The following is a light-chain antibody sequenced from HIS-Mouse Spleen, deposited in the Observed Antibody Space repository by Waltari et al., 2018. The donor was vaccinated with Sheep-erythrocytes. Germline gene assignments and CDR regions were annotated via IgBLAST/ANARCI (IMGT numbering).Light chain of an antibody. J-gene: IGKJ4*01. CDR3: QQYYSTLT. V-gene: IGKV3-15*01. CDR2: GAS. Sequence: EIVMTQFPATLSVSPGERATLSCRASESVSSNLAWSQQKPGQAPRLLIYGASTRATGIPARFSGSGSGTEFTLTISSLQAEDVAVYYCQQYYSTLTFGGGTKVEIK. CDR1: ESVSSN.